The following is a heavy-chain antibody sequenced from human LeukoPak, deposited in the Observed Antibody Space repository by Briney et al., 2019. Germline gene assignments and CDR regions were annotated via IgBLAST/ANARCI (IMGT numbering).Heavy chain of an antibody. D-gene: IGHD3-10*01. J-gene: IGHJ4*02. CDR2: ISGSSSYI. CDR1: GFTFSSYA. Sequence: PGGSLRLSCAASGFTFSSYAMHWVRQAPGKGLEWVSSISGSSSYIYYADSVKGRFTISRDNAKNSLYLQMSSLRAEDTAVYYCARSWFGVDYWGQGTLVTVSS. CDR3: ARSWFGVDY. V-gene: IGHV3-21*01.